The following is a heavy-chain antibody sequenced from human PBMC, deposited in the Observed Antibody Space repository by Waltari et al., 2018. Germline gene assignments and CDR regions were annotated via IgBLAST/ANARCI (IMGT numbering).Heavy chain of an antibody. Sequence: QVQLQQWGAGLLMPSETLSLTCAVYVVSFSVYYCRCIRHPPGKGLEWIGEINHSESTNYKPYLKSRVTISVDTAKNQFSRQMSSVTAAETAVYYCARHRARAGGYYYGMDVWGQGTTVTVSS. J-gene: IGHJ6*02. D-gene: IGHD3-10*01. CDR3: ARHRARAGGYYYGMDV. V-gene: IGHV4-34*01. CDR1: VVSFSVYY. CDR2: INHSEST.